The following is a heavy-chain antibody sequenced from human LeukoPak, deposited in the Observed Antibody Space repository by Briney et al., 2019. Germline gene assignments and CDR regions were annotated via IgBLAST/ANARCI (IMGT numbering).Heavy chain of an antibody. V-gene: IGHV3-7*01. CDR3: ARDRGWQSFDY. CDR1: GFTFSTYW. CDR2: IKLDGSDK. Sequence: GGSLRLSCAASGFTFSTYWMTWVRQFPGKGLERVANIKLDGSDKYYVDSVKGRFTISRDNARNSLYLQMNSLRAEDTAVYYCARDRGWQSFDYWGQGTLVTVSS. J-gene: IGHJ4*02. D-gene: IGHD3-10*01.